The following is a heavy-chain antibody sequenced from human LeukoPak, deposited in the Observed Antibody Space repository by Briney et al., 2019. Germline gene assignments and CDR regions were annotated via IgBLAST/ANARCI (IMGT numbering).Heavy chain of an antibody. CDR2: ISYDGSNK. V-gene: IGHV3-30*03. Sequence: GRSLRLSCAASGFTFSSYGMHWVRQAPGKGLEWVAVISYDGSNKYYADSVKGRFTISRDNSKNTLYLQMNRLRAEDTAVYYCARDRGDSGSSDYWGQGTLVTVSS. CDR1: GFTFSSYG. J-gene: IGHJ4*02. CDR3: ARDRGDSGSSDY. D-gene: IGHD3-10*01.